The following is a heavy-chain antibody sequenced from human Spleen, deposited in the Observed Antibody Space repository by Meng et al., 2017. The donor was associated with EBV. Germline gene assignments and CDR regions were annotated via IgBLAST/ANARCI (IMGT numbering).Heavy chain of an antibody. CDR3: SRVRGTSDF. Sequence: VQLLRSVLGVKHPGASVKVSCKASGNTFTSYGISWVRQAPGQGLEWMGWISAYNGNTDYAQKFQGRLTITTDTFTSTAYMELRTLRSDDTAVYYCSRVRGTSDFWGPGTLVTVSS. V-gene: IGHV1-18*01. CDR1: GNTFTSYG. CDR2: ISAYNGNT. D-gene: IGHD3-16*01. J-gene: IGHJ4*02.